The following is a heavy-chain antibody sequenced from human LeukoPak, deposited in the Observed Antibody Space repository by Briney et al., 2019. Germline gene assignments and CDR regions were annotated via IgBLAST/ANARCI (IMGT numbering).Heavy chain of an antibody. CDR2: IYSGGST. V-gene: IGHV3-53*01. J-gene: IGHJ3*01. Sequence: GGSPRLSCAASGFTDSSNYMSWVRQAPGKGLEWVSVIYSGGSTYYADSVKGRFTISRDNSKNTLYLQMNSLRAEDTAVYYCARDPEGPGVNWGQGTMVTVSS. CDR1: GFTDSSNY. CDR3: ARDPEGPGVN.